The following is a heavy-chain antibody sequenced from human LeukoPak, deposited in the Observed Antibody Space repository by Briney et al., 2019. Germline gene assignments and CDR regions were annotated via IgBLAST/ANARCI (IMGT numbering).Heavy chain of an antibody. J-gene: IGHJ1*01. CDR3: ARDRGPFALRPKGDFQH. D-gene: IGHD3-10*01. Sequence: GASVKVSCKASGYTFTSYGISWVRQAPGQGLEWMGWISAYNGNTNYAQKLQGRVTMTTDTSTSTAYMELRSLRSDDTAVYYCARDRGPFALRPKGDFQHWGQGTLVTVSS. CDR2: ISAYNGNT. CDR1: GYTFTSYG. V-gene: IGHV1-18*01.